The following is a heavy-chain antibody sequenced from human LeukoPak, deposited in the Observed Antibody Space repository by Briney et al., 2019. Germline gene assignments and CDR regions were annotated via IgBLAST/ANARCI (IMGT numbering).Heavy chain of an antibody. Sequence: PGVSLRLSCAVSGCTFSSHSMNWVRQARGRGLEWVSSISSSCSSYIYYADSVKGRFTISRDNAKNSLYLQMNSLRAEDTAVYYCATDIAVAAWFDPWGQGTLVTVSS. J-gene: IGHJ5*02. CDR2: ISSSCSSYI. D-gene: IGHD6-19*01. CDR1: GCTFSSHS. CDR3: ATDIAVAAWFDP. V-gene: IGHV3-21*01.